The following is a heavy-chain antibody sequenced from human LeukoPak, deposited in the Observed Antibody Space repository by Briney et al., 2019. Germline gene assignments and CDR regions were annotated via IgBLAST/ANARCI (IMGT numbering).Heavy chain of an antibody. J-gene: IGHJ3*02. Sequence: SEPLSLTCTVSGGSISSHYWSWVRQPPGKGLEWIGYIYYSGSTNYNPSLKNRVTISVDTSKNQFSLKLSSVTAADTAVYYCARDLATAATADRAFDIWGQGTMVTVSS. CDR1: GGSISSHY. CDR2: IYYSGST. V-gene: IGHV4-59*11. CDR3: ARDLATAATADRAFDI. D-gene: IGHD1-14*01.